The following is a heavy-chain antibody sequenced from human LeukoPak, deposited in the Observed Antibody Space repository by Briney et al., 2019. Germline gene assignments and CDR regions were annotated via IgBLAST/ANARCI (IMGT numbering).Heavy chain of an antibody. D-gene: IGHD2-2*01. Sequence: GGSLRLSCAASGFAFSGYAVHWVRQASGKGLEWVGRVRDEGNSYATAYAASVKGRFTISRDDPKNTAYLQMNSLKTEDTAVYYCARLNGDQGVAAAHSYYGLDVWGQGTTVTVSS. V-gene: IGHV3-73*01. CDR3: ARLNGDQGVAAAHSYYGLDV. CDR1: GFAFSGYA. CDR2: VRDEGNSYAT. J-gene: IGHJ6*02.